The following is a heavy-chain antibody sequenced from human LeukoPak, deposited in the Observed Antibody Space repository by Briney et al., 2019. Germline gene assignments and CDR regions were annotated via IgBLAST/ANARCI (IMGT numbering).Heavy chain of an antibody. D-gene: IGHD3-10*01. CDR1: GFTFSSYA. CDR2: ISYDGSNK. Sequence: QPGRSLRLSCAASGFTFSSYAMHWVRQAPGKGLEWVAVISYDGSNKYYADSVKGRFTISRDNSKNTLYLQMNSLRAEDTAVYYCARSDMVRGVIITPFWYWGQGTLVTVSS. V-gene: IGHV3-30-3*01. J-gene: IGHJ4*02. CDR3: ARSDMVRGVIITPFWY.